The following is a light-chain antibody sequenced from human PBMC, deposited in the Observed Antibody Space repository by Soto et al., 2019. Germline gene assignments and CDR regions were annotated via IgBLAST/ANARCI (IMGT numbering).Light chain of an antibody. V-gene: IGKV4-1*01. CDR1: QSVLYSSNNKNY. CDR2: WVS. J-gene: IGKJ2*01. Sequence: DIVMTQSPDSLAVSLGERATLNCKSSQSVLYSSNNKNYLAWYQQKPGQPPKLLIYWVSTRESGVPDRFSGSRSGTDFTLTISSLQAEDVAVYYCQQYYSTPYTFGQGTKLEIK. CDR3: QQYYSTPYT.